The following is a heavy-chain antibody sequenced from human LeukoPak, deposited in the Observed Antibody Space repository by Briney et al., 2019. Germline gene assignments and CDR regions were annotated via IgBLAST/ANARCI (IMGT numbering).Heavy chain of an antibody. Sequence: GGSLRLSCSASGFTFSSYAMHWVRQAPGKGLEYVSAISSNGGSTYYADSVKGRFTISRDNSKNTLYLQMSSLRAEDTAVYYCVKEPSSYDILTGQPFFDYWGQGTLVTVSS. CDR1: GFTFSSYA. V-gene: IGHV3-64D*06. CDR2: ISSNGGST. D-gene: IGHD3-9*01. J-gene: IGHJ4*02. CDR3: VKEPSSYDILTGQPFFDY.